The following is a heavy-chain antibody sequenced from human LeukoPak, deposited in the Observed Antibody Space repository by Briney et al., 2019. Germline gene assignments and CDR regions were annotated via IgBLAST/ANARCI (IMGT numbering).Heavy chain of an antibody. Sequence: PGGSLRLSCAASGFTFSSYGMHWVRQAPGKGLEWVAVISYDGSNKYYADSVKGRFTISRDNSKNTLYLQMNSLRAEDTAVYYCAREDYGSGSNAFDIWGQGTMVTVSS. CDR2: ISYDGSNK. V-gene: IGHV3-30*19. CDR1: GFTFSSYG. CDR3: AREDYGSGSNAFDI. D-gene: IGHD3-10*01. J-gene: IGHJ3*02.